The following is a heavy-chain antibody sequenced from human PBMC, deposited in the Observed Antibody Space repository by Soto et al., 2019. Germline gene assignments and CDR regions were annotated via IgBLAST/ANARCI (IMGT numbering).Heavy chain of an antibody. V-gene: IGHV3-53*01. CDR2: LYSGGRS. CDR3: ARGHYGMDF. CDR1: GFIVSSKY. Sequence: WGTLRLSCAASGFIVSSKYVNWVRQAPGKGLEWVSVLYSGGRSYSADSVKGRFIISRDNSKNTVYLQMNSLRAEDTAVYYCARGHYGMDFWRHRTKVTVSS. J-gene: IGHJ6*02.